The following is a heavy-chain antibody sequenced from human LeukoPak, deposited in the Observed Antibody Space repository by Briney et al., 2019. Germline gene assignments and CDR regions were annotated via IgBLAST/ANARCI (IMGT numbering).Heavy chain of an antibody. CDR1: GFTVSSNY. Sequence: GGSLRLSCAASGFTVSSNYMSWVRQAPGKGLEWVSVISGSGGSTSYADSVKGRFTISRDNSKDTLYLQMNSLRAEDSAIYYCAKAMTGSTYYFDSWGQGTLVTVSS. D-gene: IGHD3-9*01. J-gene: IGHJ4*02. V-gene: IGHV3-23*01. CDR3: AKAMTGSTYYFDS. CDR2: ISGSGGST.